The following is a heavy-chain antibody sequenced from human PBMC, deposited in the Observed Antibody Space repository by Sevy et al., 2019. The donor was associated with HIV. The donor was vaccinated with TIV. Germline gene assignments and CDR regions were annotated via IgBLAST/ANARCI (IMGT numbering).Heavy chain of an antibody. D-gene: IGHD3-3*01. J-gene: IGHJ4*02. CDR3: ARDRNDFWSGYYH. V-gene: IGHV4-59*01. CDR1: GGSISSYY. Sequence: SETLSLTCTVSGGSISSYYWSWIRQPPGKGLEWIGYIYYSGSTNYNPPLKSRVTISVDTSKNQFSLKLSSVTAADTAVYYCARDRNDFWSGYYHWGQGTLVTVSS. CDR2: IYYSGST.